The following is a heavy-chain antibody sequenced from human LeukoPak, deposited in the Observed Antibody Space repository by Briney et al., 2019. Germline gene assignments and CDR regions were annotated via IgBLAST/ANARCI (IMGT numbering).Heavy chain of an antibody. CDR1: GGSIISSDYY. J-gene: IGHJ4*02. CDR2: IYFSGET. V-gene: IGHV4-39*01. D-gene: IGHD3-16*02. CDR3: ARLRLGELSFSWYFDY. Sequence: KTSETLSPTCTVSGGSIISSDYYWGWIRQPPGKGLEWIGSIYFSGETYYNPSLKSRVTVSVDTSKNQFSVNLYSVTAADTAVYYCARLRLGELSFSWYFDYWGQGTLVTVSS.